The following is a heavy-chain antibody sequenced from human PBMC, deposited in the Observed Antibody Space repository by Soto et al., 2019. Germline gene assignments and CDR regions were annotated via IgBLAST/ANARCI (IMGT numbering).Heavy chain of an antibody. Sequence: VASVKVSCKASGYTFTSYDIDWVRQATGQGLEWMGWMNPNSGNTGYAQKFQGRVTMTRNTSISTAYMELSSLRSEDTAVYYCARGRIAAAGSFDYWGQGTLVTVSS. CDR3: ARGRIAAAGSFDY. D-gene: IGHD6-13*01. V-gene: IGHV1-8*01. CDR2: MNPNSGNT. J-gene: IGHJ4*02. CDR1: GYTFTSYD.